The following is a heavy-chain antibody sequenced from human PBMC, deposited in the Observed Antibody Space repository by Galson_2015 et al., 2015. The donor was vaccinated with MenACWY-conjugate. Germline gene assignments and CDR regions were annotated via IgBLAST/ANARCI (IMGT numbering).Heavy chain of an antibody. J-gene: IGHJ6*02. Sequence: SVKVSCKASGYSFTKYGVHWPRQAPGQTLEWMGWINTGDGKTKYSQKFQDRVTITRDTSASAAYMELSSLRSEDEAVYYCASSKLPTQFYYYYYGLDVWGQGTTVPVSS. CDR1: GYSFTKYG. V-gene: IGHV1-3*04. CDR2: INTGDGKT. D-gene: IGHD1-7*01. CDR3: ASSKLPTQFYYYYYGLDV.